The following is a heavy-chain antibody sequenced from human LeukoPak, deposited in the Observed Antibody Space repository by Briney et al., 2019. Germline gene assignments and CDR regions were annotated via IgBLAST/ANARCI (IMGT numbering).Heavy chain of an antibody. CDR1: GYTFTSYY. CDR2: INPSGGST. Sequence: ASVKVSCKASGYTFTSYYMHWVRQAPGQGLEWMGIINPSGGSTSYAQKFQGRVTMTRDTSTSTVYMELSGLRSEDTAVYYCARVVVSDLLWFGESDAFDIWGQGTMVTVSS. J-gene: IGHJ3*02. V-gene: IGHV1-46*01. D-gene: IGHD3-10*01. CDR3: ARVVVSDLLWFGESDAFDI.